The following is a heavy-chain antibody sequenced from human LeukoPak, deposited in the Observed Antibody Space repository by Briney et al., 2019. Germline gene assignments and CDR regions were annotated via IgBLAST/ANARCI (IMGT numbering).Heavy chain of an antibody. V-gene: IGHV1-2*02. CDR2: INPNSGGT. CDR3: ARDRGRGTSAPDV. J-gene: IGHJ6*02. D-gene: IGHD2-2*01. Sequence: AASVKVSCKASGYTFTGYYMHWVRQAPGQGLEWMGWINPNSGGTNYAQTFQGRVTMTRDTSISTAYMELSRLRSDDTAVYYCARDRGRGTSAPDVWGQGTTVTVSS. CDR1: GYTFTGYY.